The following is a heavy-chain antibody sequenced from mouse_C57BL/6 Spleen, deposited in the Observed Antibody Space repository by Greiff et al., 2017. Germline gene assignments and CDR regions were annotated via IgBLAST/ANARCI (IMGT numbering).Heavy chain of an antibody. CDR2: INPSTGGT. CDR1: GYSFTGYY. Sequence: EVQLQQSGPELVKPGASVKISCKASGYSFTGYYMNWVKQSPEKSLEWIGEINPSTGGTTYNQKFKAKATLTVDKSSSTAYMQLKSLTSEDSAVYYCARRNYGPAWFAYWGQGTLVTVSA. J-gene: IGHJ3*01. CDR3: ARRNYGPAWFAY. D-gene: IGHD1-1*01. V-gene: IGHV1-42*01.